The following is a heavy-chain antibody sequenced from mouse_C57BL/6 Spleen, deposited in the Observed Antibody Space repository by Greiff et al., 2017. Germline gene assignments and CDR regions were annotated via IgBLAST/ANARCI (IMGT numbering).Heavy chain of an antibody. J-gene: IGHJ3*01. CDR1: GYTFTDYE. CDR3: TRAELGRGFAY. CDR2: IDPETGGT. V-gene: IGHV1-15*01. D-gene: IGHD4-1*01. Sequence: VQLKQSGAELVRPGASVTLSCKASGYTFTDYEMHWVKQTPVHGLEWIGAIDPETGGTAYNQKFKGKAILTADKSSSTAYMELRSLTSEDSAVYYCTRAELGRGFAYWGQGTLVTVSA.